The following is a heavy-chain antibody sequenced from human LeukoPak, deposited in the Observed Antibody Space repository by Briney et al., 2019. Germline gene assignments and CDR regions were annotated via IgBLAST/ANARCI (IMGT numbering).Heavy chain of an antibody. CDR3: AKVSGIAARPDYYGMDV. Sequence: GGSLRLSCAASGFTFSSYAMSWVRQAPGKGLEWVSAISGSGGSTYYADSVKGRFIISRDNSKNTLYLQMNSLRAEDTAVYYCAKVSGIAARPDYYGMDVWGQGATVTVSS. J-gene: IGHJ6*02. V-gene: IGHV3-23*01. CDR1: GFTFSSYA. D-gene: IGHD6-6*01. CDR2: ISGSGGST.